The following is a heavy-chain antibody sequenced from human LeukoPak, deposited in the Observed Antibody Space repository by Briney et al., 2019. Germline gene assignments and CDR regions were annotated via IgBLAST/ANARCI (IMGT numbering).Heavy chain of an antibody. V-gene: IGHV3-48*01. CDR1: GFNFIDYS. Sequence: GGSLRLSCAASGFNFIDYSMNWVRQAPGKGLEWISYIGISSGNTKYADSVKGRFTISRDKAKNSLYLQTNSLRVEDTAVYYCARDHRYAFDNWGHGTLVTVSS. CDR3: ARDHRYAFDN. CDR2: IGISSGNT. J-gene: IGHJ4*01. D-gene: IGHD5-12*01.